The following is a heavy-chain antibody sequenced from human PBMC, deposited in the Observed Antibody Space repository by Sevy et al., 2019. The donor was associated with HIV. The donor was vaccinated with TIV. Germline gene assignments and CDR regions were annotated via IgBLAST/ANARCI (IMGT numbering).Heavy chain of an antibody. CDR3: ARDRGSLSQSTCAFDI. J-gene: IGHJ3*02. D-gene: IGHD1-26*01. V-gene: IGHV3-11*01. Sequence: GGSLRLSCAASGFTFSDYYVSWIRQAPGKGLEWVSYISSSGSTIYYADSVKGRFTISRDNAKNSLYLQMNSLRAEDTAVYYCARDRGSLSQSTCAFDIWGQGTMVTVSS. CDR1: GFTFSDYY. CDR2: ISSSGSTI.